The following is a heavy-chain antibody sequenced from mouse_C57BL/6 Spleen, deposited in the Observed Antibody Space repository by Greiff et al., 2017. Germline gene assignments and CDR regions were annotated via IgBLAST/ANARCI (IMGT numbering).Heavy chain of an antibody. Sequence: VKLVESGAELVRPGASVTLSCKASGYTFTDYEMHWVKQTPVHGLEWIGAIDPETGGTAYNQKFKGKAILTADKASSTAYMELRSLTSEDSAVYYCTRWAMDYWGQGTSVTVSS. CDR3: TRWAMDY. CDR2: IDPETGGT. V-gene: IGHV1-15*01. J-gene: IGHJ4*01. CDR1: GYTFTDYE.